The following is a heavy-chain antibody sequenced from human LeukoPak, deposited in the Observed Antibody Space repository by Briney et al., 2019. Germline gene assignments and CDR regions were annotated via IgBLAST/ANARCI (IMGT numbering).Heavy chain of an antibody. J-gene: IGHJ4*02. CDR1: GFTFSSYS. Sequence: PGGSLRLSCAASGFTFSSYSMNWVRQAPGKGLEWVSYISSSGRSILYADSVKGRFTVSRDNAKNSLYLQMNNLRAEDTAVYYCGREIPSGSYAPDYWGQGNLVIVSS. D-gene: IGHD1-26*01. CDR2: ISSSGRSI. CDR3: GREIPSGSYAPDY. V-gene: IGHV3-21*05.